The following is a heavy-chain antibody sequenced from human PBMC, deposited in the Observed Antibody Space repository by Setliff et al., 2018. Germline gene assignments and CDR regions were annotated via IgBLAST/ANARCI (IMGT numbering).Heavy chain of an antibody. CDR2: IDRSGET. J-gene: IGHJ4*02. V-gene: IGHV4-61*09. CDR1: GDSISTGINY. Sequence: NPSETLSLTCTVSGDSISTGINYWSWIRQPAGKGLEWIGHIDRSGETFYNPSLRSRVIISVDTSKNQFSLRVTSLIAADTAVYYCARARDGIDFDYFDYWGRGTPVTVSS. CDR3: ARARDGIDFDYFDY.